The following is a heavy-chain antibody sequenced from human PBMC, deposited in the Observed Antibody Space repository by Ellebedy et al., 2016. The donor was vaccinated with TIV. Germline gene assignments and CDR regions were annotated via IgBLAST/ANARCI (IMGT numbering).Heavy chain of an antibody. D-gene: IGHD5-18*01. CDR2: ISYDGSNK. J-gene: IGHJ4*02. Sequence: GESLKISCAASGFTFSSYAMHWVRQAPGKGLEWVAVISYDGSNKYYADSVKGRFTISRDNSKNTLYLQMNSLRAEDTAVYYCARDRPYSYGPTGVGAIDYWGQGTLVTVSS. CDR1: GFTFSSYA. CDR3: ARDRPYSYGPTGVGAIDY. V-gene: IGHV3-30*04.